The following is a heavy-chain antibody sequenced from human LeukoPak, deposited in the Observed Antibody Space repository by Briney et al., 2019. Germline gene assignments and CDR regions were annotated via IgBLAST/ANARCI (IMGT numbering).Heavy chain of an antibody. CDR1: GFTFRNYA. CDR2: IRNFGET. Sequence: GASLRLSCAASGFTFRNYAMAWVRQAPGKGLEWVSSIRNFGETHYADSVRGRFIISRDNSQNTLYLQMNSLRAEDSALYYCANIPPFDYGDYAIRLDWGQGTLGTVSS. J-gene: IGHJ4*02. D-gene: IGHD4-17*01. V-gene: IGHV3-23*01. CDR3: ANIPPFDYGDYAIRLD.